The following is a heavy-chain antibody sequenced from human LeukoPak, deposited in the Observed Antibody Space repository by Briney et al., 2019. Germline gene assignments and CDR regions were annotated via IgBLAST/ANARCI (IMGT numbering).Heavy chain of an antibody. D-gene: IGHD6-19*01. J-gene: IGHJ4*02. CDR2: ISAYDGNT. V-gene: IGHV1-18*01. CDR1: GYTFTSYG. Sequence: GASVKVSCKASGYTFTSYGISWVRQAPGQGLEWMGWISAYDGNTNYAQKLQGRVTMTTDTSTSTAYMELRSLRSDDTAVYYCARDRRGFSSGWSLDYWGQGILVTVSS. CDR3: ARDRRGFSSGWSLDY.